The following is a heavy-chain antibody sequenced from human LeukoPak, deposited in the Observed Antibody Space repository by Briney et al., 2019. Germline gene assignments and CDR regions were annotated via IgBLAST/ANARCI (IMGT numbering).Heavy chain of an antibody. CDR3: ARRALDNSYFDV. Sequence: NPSETLSLTCTVSGDSISSYFRSWMRQPPGKGLEWIAYINYSGSTNSNPSLKSRVTISVDTSKDEFSLRLGSVTAADTAVYYCARRALDNSYFDVWGRGTLVTVSS. D-gene: IGHD4/OR15-4a*01. CDR1: GDSISSYF. V-gene: IGHV4-59*08. J-gene: IGHJ2*01. CDR2: INYSGST.